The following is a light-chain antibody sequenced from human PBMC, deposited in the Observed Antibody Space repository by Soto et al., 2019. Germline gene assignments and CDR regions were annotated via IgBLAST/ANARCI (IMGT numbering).Light chain of an antibody. CDR1: SSDVGGYNY. J-gene: IGLJ2*01. V-gene: IGLV2-8*01. CDR3: SSYAGSNNVV. CDR2: GVS. Sequence: QCVLTQPPSASGSPGQSVTISCTGTSSDVGGYNYVSWYQQHPGKAPKLMIYGVSNRPSGVPDRFSGSKSGNTASLTVSGLQAEDEADYYCSSYAGSNNVVFGGGTKLTVL.